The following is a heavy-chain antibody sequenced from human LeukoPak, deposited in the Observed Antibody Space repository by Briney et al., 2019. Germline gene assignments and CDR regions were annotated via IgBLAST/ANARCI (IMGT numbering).Heavy chain of an antibody. J-gene: IGHJ4*02. CDR1: GGTFSSYA. CDR2: IIPILGIA. CDR3: ARDLNTAMVDY. Sequence: SVKVSCKASGGTFSSYAISWVRQAPGQGLEWMGRIIPILGIANYAQKFQGRVTITADKSTSTAYLELSSLRSEDTAVYYCARDLNTAMVDYWGQGTLVTVSS. V-gene: IGHV1-69*04. D-gene: IGHD5-18*01.